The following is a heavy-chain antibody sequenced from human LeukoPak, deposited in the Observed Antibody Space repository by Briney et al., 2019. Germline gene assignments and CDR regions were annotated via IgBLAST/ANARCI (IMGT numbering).Heavy chain of an antibody. CDR2: IRYDGSNK. D-gene: IGHD3-16*02. CDR3: ARARGLRLGELSS. J-gene: IGHJ4*02. CDR1: GFTFSSYG. V-gene: IGHV3-30*02. Sequence: GGSLRLSCAASGFTFSSYGMHWVRQAPGKGLEWVAFIRYDGSNKYYADSVKGRFTISRDNAKNSLYLQMNSLRAEDTAVYYCARARGLRLGELSSWGQGTLVTVSS.